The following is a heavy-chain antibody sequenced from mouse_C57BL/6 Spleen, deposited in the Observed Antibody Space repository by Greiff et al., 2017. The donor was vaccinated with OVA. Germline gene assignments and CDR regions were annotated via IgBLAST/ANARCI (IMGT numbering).Heavy chain of an antibody. CDR1: GFTFSDYG. CDR2: ISSGSSTI. Sequence: EVQLQESGGGLVKPGGSLKLSCAASGFTFSDYGMHWVRQTPEKGLEWVAYISSGSSTIYYADKVKGRFTSSKDNAKNTLFLQMTSLRSEDTAVYFCARRVLLLSLDYWGQGTTLTVSS. CDR3: ARRVLLLSLDY. D-gene: IGHD1-1*01. V-gene: IGHV5-17*01. J-gene: IGHJ2*01.